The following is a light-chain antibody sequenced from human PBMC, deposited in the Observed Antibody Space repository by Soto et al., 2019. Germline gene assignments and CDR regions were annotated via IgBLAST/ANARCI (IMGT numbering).Light chain of an antibody. CDR3: QRYNTFPGT. V-gene: IGKV1-5*03. CDR1: QTISSW. Sequence: IQRTQSPSTLSVSVGDRFTITCRASQTISSWLAWYQQKPGKAPKLLIYKASTLKSGVPSRFSGRGSGTQFTLTISSLQPDDFATYYCQRYNTFPGTFGPGTKVDIK. CDR2: KAS. J-gene: IGKJ1*01.